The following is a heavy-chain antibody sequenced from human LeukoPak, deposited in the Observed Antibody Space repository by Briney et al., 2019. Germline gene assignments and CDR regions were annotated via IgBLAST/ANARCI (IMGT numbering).Heavy chain of an antibody. D-gene: IGHD4-17*01. CDR3: ARGHPVGSYGDYGY. CDR1: GYTFTGYY. Sequence: GSSVKVSCKASGYTFTGYYMHWVRQAPGQGLEWMGWINPNSGGTNYAQKFQGRVTMTRDTSISTAYMELSRLRSDDTAVYYCARGHPVGSYGDYGYWGQGTLVTVSS. CDR2: INPNSGGT. J-gene: IGHJ4*02. V-gene: IGHV1-2*02.